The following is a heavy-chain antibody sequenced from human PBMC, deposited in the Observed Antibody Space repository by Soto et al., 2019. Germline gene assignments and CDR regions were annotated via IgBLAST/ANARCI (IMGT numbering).Heavy chain of an antibody. CDR2: IDPSDSQT. J-gene: IGHJ4*02. V-gene: IGHV5-10-1*01. CDR1: GYSFAGYW. D-gene: IGHD3-22*01. CDR3: VRTSGGEYYDSRQYYHSY. Sequence: RGESLKISCKGSGYSFAGYWITWVRQKPWKGLEWMGRIDPSDSQTYYSPSFRGHVTISATKSITTVFLQWSSLRASDTAMYYCVRTSGGEYYDSRQYYHSYWGQGTLVTVSS.